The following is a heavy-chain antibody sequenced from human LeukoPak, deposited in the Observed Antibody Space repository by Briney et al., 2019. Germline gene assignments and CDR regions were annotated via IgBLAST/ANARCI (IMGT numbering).Heavy chain of an antibody. CDR1: GFTFSSYA. V-gene: IGHV3-23*01. CDR2: TSGGST. CDR3: AKGDCSSTTCSGFYGMDV. D-gene: IGHD2-2*01. Sequence: GGSLRLSCAASGFTFSSYAMSWVRQAPGKGLEWVSTTSGGSTYYADSVKGRLTISRDNSKSTLYLQMNSLRAEDTAVYYCAKGDCSSTTCSGFYGMDVWGRGTTVTVSS. J-gene: IGHJ6*04.